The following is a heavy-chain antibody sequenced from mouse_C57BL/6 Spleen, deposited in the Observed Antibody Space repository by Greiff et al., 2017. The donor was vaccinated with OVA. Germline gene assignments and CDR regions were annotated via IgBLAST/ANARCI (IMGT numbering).Heavy chain of an antibody. D-gene: IGHD1-1*01. V-gene: IGHV1-4*01. J-gene: IGHJ2*01. Sequence: QVHVKQSGAELARPGASVKMSCKASGYTFTSYTMHWVKQRPGQGLEWIGYINPSSGYTKYNQKFKDKATLTADKSSSTAYMQLSSLTSEDSAVYDCAYYYGSSSDFDYWGQGTTLTVSS. CDR3: AYYYGSSSDFDY. CDR2: INPSSGYT. CDR1: GYTFTSYT.